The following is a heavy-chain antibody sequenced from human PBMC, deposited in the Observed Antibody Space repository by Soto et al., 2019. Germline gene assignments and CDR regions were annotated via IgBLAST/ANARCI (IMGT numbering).Heavy chain of an antibody. Sequence: EASVKVSCKTSGYTFIDYGVSWFRQAPGHGLEYVVWIGTYTGNTNYAQKVQGRVTLTTDTSTSTAYMELTSLTSDDTAVYYCARTYNRNDSHEFEFWGQGTLVTVSS. J-gene: IGHJ4*02. V-gene: IGHV1-18*04. CDR1: GYTFIDYG. CDR3: ARTYNRNDSHEFEF. CDR2: IGTYTGNT. D-gene: IGHD1-1*01.